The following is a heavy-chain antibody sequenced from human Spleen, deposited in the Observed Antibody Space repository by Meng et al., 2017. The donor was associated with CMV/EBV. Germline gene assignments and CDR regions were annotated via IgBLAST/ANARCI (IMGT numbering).Heavy chain of an antibody. J-gene: IGHJ5*02. CDR3: ARGADYYDSSGLHS. D-gene: IGHD3-22*01. CDR2: ISFDGSNK. V-gene: IGHV3-30-3*01. CDR1: GLIFCSFA. Sequence: ASGLIFCSFAMHWVRQAPGKGLEWVAVISFDGSNKYYADSVKGRFTVSRDNSKMTLDLHLNSLRIEDTAIYYCARGADYYDSSGLHSWGQGTLVTVSS.